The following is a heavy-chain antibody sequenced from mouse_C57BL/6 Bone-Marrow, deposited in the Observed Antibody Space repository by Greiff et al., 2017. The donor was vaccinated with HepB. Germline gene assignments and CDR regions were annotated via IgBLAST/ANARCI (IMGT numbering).Heavy chain of an antibody. V-gene: IGHV1-81*01. CDR2: IYPRSGNT. CDR3: ARKNYGNYADY. D-gene: IGHD2-1*01. CDR1: GYTFTSYG. J-gene: IGHJ2*01. Sequence: QVQLQQSGAELARPGASVKLSCKASGYTFTSYGISWVKQRTGQGLEWIGEIYPRSGNTYYNEKFKGKATLTADKSSSTAYMELRSLTSEDSAVYFCARKNYGNYADYWGQGTTLTVSS.